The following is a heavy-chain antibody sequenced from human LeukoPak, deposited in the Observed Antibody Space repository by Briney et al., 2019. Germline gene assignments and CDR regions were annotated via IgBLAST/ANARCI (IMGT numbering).Heavy chain of an antibody. Sequence: PGGSLRLSCAASGFTFTNYWMHWVRQAPGKGLVWVSHINTDGSSTNYADSVKGRFTISRDNAKNTLYLQMNSLRAEDTAVYYCARDPGAYFDYWGQGTLVTVSS. CDR1: GFTFTNYW. D-gene: IGHD3-16*01. CDR3: ARDPGAYFDY. V-gene: IGHV3-74*01. J-gene: IGHJ4*02. CDR2: INTDGSST.